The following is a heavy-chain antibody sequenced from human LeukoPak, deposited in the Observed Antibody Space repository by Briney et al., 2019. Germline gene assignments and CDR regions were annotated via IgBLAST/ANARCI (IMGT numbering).Heavy chain of an antibody. CDR3: ASIARMYSSSWLIRNGGYYFDY. CDR1: GGSISSYY. V-gene: IGHV4-59*01. Sequence: SETLSLTCTVSGGSISSYYWSWIRQPPGKGLEWIGYTYYSGSTNYNPSLKSRVTISVDTSKNQFSLKLSSVTAADTAVYYCASIARMYSSSWLIRNGGYYFDYWGQGTLVTVSS. CDR2: TYYSGST. J-gene: IGHJ4*02. D-gene: IGHD6-13*01.